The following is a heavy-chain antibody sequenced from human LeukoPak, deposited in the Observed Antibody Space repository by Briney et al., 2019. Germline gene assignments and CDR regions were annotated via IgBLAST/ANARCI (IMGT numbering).Heavy chain of an antibody. V-gene: IGHV3-21*04. CDR1: GFTFSTYS. CDR2: ITATGGIS. J-gene: IGHJ4*02. D-gene: IGHD3-9*01. CDR3: ARAGYYDVFTGYFD. Sequence: GGSLRLSCAASGFTFSTYSMNWLRLAPGKGLEWVSSITATGGISYADSVKGRFTISRDNSKSTLYLQMNSLRAEDTAMYYCARAGYYDVFTGYFDWGQGTLVTVSS.